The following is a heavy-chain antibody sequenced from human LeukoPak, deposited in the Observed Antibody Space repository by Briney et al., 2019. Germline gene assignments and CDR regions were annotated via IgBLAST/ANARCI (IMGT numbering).Heavy chain of an antibody. V-gene: IGHV3-30-3*01. CDR3: ARSYGGPYSSPHH. CDR1: GFTFSSYA. D-gene: IGHD6-13*01. Sequence: PGGSLRLSCAASGFTFSSYAMHWVRQAPGKGLEWVAVISYDGSNKYYADSVKGRFTISRDNSKNTLYLHMNSLRAEDTAVYYCARSYGGPYSSPHHWGQGTLVTVSS. CDR2: ISYDGSNK. J-gene: IGHJ5*02.